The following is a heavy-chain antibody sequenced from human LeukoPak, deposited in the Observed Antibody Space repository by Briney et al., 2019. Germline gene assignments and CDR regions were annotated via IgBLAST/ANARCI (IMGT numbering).Heavy chain of an antibody. D-gene: IGHD3-9*01. V-gene: IGHV1-24*01. CDR1: GYTLTELS. CDR2: FDPEDGET. Sequence: GASVKVSCKVSGYTLTELSMHWVRQAPGKGLEWMGGFDPEDGETIYAQKFQGRVTMTEDTSTDTAYMELSSLRSEDTAVYYCATDPDYDILTGYLSYGMDVWGQGTTVTVSS. J-gene: IGHJ6*02. CDR3: ATDPDYDILTGYLSYGMDV.